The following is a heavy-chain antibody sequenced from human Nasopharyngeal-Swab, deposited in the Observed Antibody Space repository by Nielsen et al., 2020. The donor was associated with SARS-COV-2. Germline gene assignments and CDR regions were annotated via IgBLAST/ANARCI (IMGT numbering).Heavy chain of an antibody. CDR1: GFTFDGYT. D-gene: IGHD6-13*01. J-gene: IGHJ4*02. CDR3: AKSLYTSTWSYYFDI. V-gene: IGHV3-43*01. CDR2: ISWDGGST. Sequence: GESLKISCAASGFTFDGYTMHWIRHALGRGLEWVSLISWDGGSTYYRDSVKGRFTISRDNSKNSLYLQMNSLTTEDTAFYYCAKSLYTSTWSYYFDIWGQGSMVTVSS.